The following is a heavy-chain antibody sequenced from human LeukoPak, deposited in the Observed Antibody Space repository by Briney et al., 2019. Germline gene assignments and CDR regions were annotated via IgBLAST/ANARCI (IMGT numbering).Heavy chain of an antibody. J-gene: IGHJ3*02. Sequence: GGSLRLSCAASGFTFADYGMSWVRQAPGKGLEWVSGINWNGGSTGYADSVKGRFTISRDNAKNSLYLQLNSLRAEDTALYYCARKQSTWIQLWHAFDIWGQGTMVTVSS. CDR1: GFTFADYG. V-gene: IGHV3-20*04. CDR3: ARKQSTWIQLWHAFDI. D-gene: IGHD5-18*01. CDR2: INWNGGST.